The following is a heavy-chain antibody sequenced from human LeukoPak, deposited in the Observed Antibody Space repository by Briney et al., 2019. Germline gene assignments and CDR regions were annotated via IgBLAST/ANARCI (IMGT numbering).Heavy chain of an antibody. J-gene: IGHJ4*02. CDR2: VSSSGTIM. V-gene: IGHV3-48*03. CDR1: GFILSSYE. D-gene: IGHD5-24*01. CDR3: TRDRMPTIPPFSH. Sequence: GGSLRLSHAVSGFILSSYEMNSVRHAPRNGMEWVSYVSSSGTIMCYADSVKGRFTISRDNAKNSLYLQTNSLRAEDTAVYYCTRDRMPTIPPFSHWGQGTLVTVSS.